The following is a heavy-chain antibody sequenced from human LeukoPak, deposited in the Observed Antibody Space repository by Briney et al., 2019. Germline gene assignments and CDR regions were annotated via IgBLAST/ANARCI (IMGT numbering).Heavy chain of an antibody. Sequence: GGSLRLSCAASGFTFSRYYMHWVRQAPWKGLVWVSRINIDGSSTTYAGSWKGRFSISRDNAKKTLYLQMNSLKVEDTAVYYCTRVFVGDEYSSSGYWGQGTLVTVSS. CDR3: TRVFVGDEYSSSGY. V-gene: IGHV3-74*01. CDR1: GFTFSRYY. CDR2: INIDGSST. J-gene: IGHJ4*02. D-gene: IGHD6-13*01.